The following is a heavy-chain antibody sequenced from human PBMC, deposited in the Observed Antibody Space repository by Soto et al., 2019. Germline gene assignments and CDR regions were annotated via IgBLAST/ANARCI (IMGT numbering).Heavy chain of an antibody. J-gene: IGHJ6*04. CDR2: IYCSGST. V-gene: IGHV4-31*03. D-gene: IGHD6-6*01. CDR3: ARDHVSSSSSYYGMEV. CDR1: GGSISSGGYY. Sequence: SETLSLTCTVSGGSISSGGYYWSWIRQHPGKGLEWIGYIYCSGSTYYNPSLKSRVTISVDTSKNQFSLKLSSVTAADTAVYYCARDHVSSSSSYYGMEVWGEGTTVTVSS.